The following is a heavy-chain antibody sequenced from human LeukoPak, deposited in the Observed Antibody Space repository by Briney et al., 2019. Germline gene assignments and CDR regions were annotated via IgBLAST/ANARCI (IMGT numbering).Heavy chain of an antibody. CDR3: ARGDSGSREGFTS. CDR2: ISPYNGHT. Sequence: GDSVRVSCMDSGDIFSGDVITWVRQAPGQGLEWMGCISPYNGHTSYAQEVEGRVTVTTDTSTSTVHMEVRSLTSDDTAVYYCARGDSGSREGFTSWGQGTLVTVSP. D-gene: IGHD1-26*01. V-gene: IGHV1-18*04. J-gene: IGHJ5*02. CDR1: GDIFSGDV.